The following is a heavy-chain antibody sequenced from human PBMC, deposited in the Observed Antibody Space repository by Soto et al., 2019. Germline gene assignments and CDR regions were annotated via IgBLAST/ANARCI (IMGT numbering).Heavy chain of an antibody. V-gene: IGHV1-69*02. CDR2: IIPILGIA. CDR1: GGTFSSYT. Sequence: SVKVSCKASGGTFSSYTISWVRQAPGQGLEWMGRIIPILGIASYAQKFQGRVTITADKSTSTAYMELSSLRSEDTAVYYCAGGRYYDFWSGLDHDYWGQGTLVTVSS. D-gene: IGHD3-3*01. CDR3: AGGRYYDFWSGLDHDY. J-gene: IGHJ4*02.